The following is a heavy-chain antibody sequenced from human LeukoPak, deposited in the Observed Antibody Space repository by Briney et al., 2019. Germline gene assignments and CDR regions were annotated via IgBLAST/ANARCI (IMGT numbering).Heavy chain of an antibody. CDR3: ARVAWIQLWLGFDY. Sequence: SETLSLTCTVSGGSISSGDYYWSWIRQPPGKGLEWIGYIYYSGSTYYIPSLKSRVTISLDTSKNQFSLKLSSVTAADTAVYYCARVAWIQLWLGFDYWGQGTLVTVSS. CDR2: IYYSGST. V-gene: IGHV4-30-4*01. J-gene: IGHJ4*02. CDR1: GGSISSGDYY. D-gene: IGHD5-18*01.